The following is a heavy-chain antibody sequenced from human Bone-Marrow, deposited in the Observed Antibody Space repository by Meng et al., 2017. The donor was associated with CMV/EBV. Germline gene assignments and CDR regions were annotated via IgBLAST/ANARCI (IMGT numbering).Heavy chain of an antibody. CDR2: INPNSGGT. CDR3: AREVVPAALLNWFDP. D-gene: IGHD2-2*01. CDR1: EYTFTGYY. J-gene: IGHJ5*02. Sequence: SEYTFTGYYMHWVRQAPGQGLEWMGWINPNSGGTNYAQKFQGRVTMTRDTSISTAYMELSRLRSDDTAVYYCAREVVPAALLNWFDPWGQGTLVTVSS. V-gene: IGHV1-2*02.